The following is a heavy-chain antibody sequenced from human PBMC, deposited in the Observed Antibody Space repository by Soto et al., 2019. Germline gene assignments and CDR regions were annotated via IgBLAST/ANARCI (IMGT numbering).Heavy chain of an antibody. V-gene: IGHV3-23*01. D-gene: IGHD2-21*01. J-gene: IGHJ5*02. Sequence: EVQVLESGGALVQPGGSLRLSCAASGFTFRKHAMTWVRQAPGQGLEYVSSITASGSATFYAASVRGRFAISRDNAKSTLYLQMSSLRAEDTALDYCATDVAERGSDSWGQGTLVTVSS. CDR1: GFTFRKHA. CDR3: ATDVAERGSDS. CDR2: ITASGSAT.